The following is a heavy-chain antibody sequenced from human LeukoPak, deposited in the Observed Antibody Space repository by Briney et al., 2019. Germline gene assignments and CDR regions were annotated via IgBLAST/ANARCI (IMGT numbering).Heavy chain of an antibody. CDR1: GGSISSYY. V-gene: IGHV4-59*01. J-gene: IGHJ3*02. CDR2: IYYSGST. CDR3: ARGGVNWNDDPNAFDI. Sequence: PSETLSLTCTVSGGSISSYYWSWIRQPPGKGLEWIGYIYYSGSTNYNPSLKSRVTISVDTSKNQFSLKLSSVTAADTAVYYCARGGVNWNDDPNAFDIWGQGTMVTVSS. D-gene: IGHD1-1*01.